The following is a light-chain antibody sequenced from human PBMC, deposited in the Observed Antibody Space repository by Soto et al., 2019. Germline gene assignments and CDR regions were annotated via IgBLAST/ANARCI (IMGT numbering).Light chain of an antibody. CDR1: QSISRW. V-gene: IGKV1-5*03. CDR2: MAS. J-gene: IGKJ1*01. Sequence: DIQMTQSPSTLSASVGDRVTIACRASQSISRWVAWYQQKPGKAPKLLIYMASSLESGGPSWFSRSGSGTEFPLTISSLHPDVFATYYCQQYNWYSLFGQGTKVEIK. CDR3: QQYNWYSL.